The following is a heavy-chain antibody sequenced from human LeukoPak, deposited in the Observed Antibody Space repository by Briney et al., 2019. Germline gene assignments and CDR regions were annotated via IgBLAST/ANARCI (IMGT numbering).Heavy chain of an antibody. Sequence: GSSVKVSCKASGGTFSSYAISWVRQAPGPGLEWMGRIIPIFGTANYAQKFQGRVTITTDESTSTAYMELSSLRSEDTAVYYCARVFDILTGQTFDYWGQGTLVTVSS. D-gene: IGHD3-9*01. CDR1: GGTFSSYA. J-gene: IGHJ4*02. CDR3: ARVFDILTGQTFDY. CDR2: IIPIFGTA. V-gene: IGHV1-69*05.